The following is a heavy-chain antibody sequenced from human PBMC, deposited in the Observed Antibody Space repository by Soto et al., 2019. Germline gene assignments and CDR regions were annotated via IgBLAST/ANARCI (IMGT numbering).Heavy chain of an antibody. CDR3: ARLPDSGSYFEY. V-gene: IGHV4-34*01. CDR1: GGSFRGYY. Sequence: SETLSLTCAVYGGSFRGYYWSWIRQPPGKGLEWIGEINHSGSTNYNPSLKSRVTISVDTSKNQFSLELSSVTAADTAVYYCARLPDSGSYFEYWGQGTLVTVSS. CDR2: INHSGST. D-gene: IGHD1-26*01. J-gene: IGHJ4*02.